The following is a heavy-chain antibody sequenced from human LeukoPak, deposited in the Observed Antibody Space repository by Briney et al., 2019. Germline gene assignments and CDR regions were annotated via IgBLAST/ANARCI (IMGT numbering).Heavy chain of an antibody. Sequence: PSETLSLTCTVSGASTSSYYWSWIRQPAGKGLEWIGRIYTSGSTNYNPSLKSRVTMSVDTSKNQFSLKLSSVTAADTAVYYCARDHGSGSYYSYPDAFDIWGQGTMVTVSS. D-gene: IGHD3-10*01. CDR2: IYTSGST. J-gene: IGHJ3*02. CDR3: ARDHGSGSYYSYPDAFDI. CDR1: GASTSSYY. V-gene: IGHV4-4*07.